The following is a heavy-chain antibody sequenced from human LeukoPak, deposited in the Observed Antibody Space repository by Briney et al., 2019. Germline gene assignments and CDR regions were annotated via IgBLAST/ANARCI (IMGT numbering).Heavy chain of an antibody. Sequence: GGSLRLSCAASGFTFDDFGMHWVRQAPGKGLEWVSAISGSGGSTYYADSVKGRFTISRDNSKNTLYLQMNSLRAEDTAVYYCARGGYYDFWSGYQAQTYYFDYWGQGTLVTVSS. CDR3: ARGGYYDFWSGYQAQTYYFDY. CDR2: ISGSGGST. D-gene: IGHD3-3*01. J-gene: IGHJ4*02. V-gene: IGHV3-23*01. CDR1: GFTFDDFG.